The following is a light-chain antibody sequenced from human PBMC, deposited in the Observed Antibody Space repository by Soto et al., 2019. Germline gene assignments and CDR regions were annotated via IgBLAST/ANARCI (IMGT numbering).Light chain of an antibody. V-gene: IGLV1-40*01. CDR1: SSNIGSNY. CDR2: GNT. Sequence: QSVLTQPPSASGTPGQRVTISCSGSSSNIGSNYVSWYQELPGTAPRLLIYGNTNRPSGVPGRFSASKSGTSASLAITGLQAEDEADYYCQSYDTSLRAYVFGTGTKLTVL. J-gene: IGLJ1*01. CDR3: QSYDTSLRAYV.